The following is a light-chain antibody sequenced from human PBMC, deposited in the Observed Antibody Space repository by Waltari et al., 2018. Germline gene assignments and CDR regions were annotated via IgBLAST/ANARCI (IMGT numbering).Light chain of an antibody. J-gene: IGLJ1*01. V-gene: IGLV2-14*03. Sequence: QSALTQPASVSGSPGQSTTISCTGTSSDVGGYNYVSWYQHHPGKAPKLMIYDVNKRPSGVSDRFSGSKSGNTASLTISGLQTEDEADYYCTSYTSSSTYVFGIGTKVTVL. CDR2: DVN. CDR3: TSYTSSSTYV. CDR1: SSDVGGYNY.